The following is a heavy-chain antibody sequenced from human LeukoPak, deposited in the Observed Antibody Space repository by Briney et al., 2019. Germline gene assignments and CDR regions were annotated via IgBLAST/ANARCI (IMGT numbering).Heavy chain of an antibody. J-gene: IGHJ4*02. CDR1: GFTFSNAW. CDR3: TTLYDFWSGYYVDY. Sequence: GSLRLSCAASGFTFSNAWMNWVRQAPGKGLEWVGRIKSKTDGGTTDYAAPVKGRSTISRDDSKNTLYLQMNSLKTEDTAVYYCTTLYDFWSGYYVDYWGQGTLVTVSS. CDR2: IKSKTDGGTT. D-gene: IGHD3-3*01. V-gene: IGHV3-15*07.